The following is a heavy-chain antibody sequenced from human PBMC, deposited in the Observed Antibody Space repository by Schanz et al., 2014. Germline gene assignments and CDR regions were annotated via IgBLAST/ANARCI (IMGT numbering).Heavy chain of an antibody. CDR1: GGSISSGGYT. CDR2: IYYSGST. D-gene: IGHD6-13*01. CDR3: ARAAGPVDY. Sequence: QVQLQESGPGLVKPSQTLSLTCAVSGGSISSGGYTWSWIRQPPGKGLEWIGYIYYSGSTYYNPSLKSRVTISVDPSKNQSAPMLGSVPAADTAVYYCARAAGPVDYWGQGTLVTVSS. J-gene: IGHJ4*02. V-gene: IGHV4-30-4*07.